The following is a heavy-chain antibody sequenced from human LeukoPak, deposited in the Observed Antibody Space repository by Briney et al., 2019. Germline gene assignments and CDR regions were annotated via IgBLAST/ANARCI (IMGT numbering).Heavy chain of an antibody. V-gene: IGHV1-18*04. Sequence: ASVKVSCKASGYTFTGYYMHWVRQAPGQGLEWMGWISAYNGNTNYAQKLQGRVTMTTDTSTSTAYMELRSLRSDDTAVYYCARVVPRDCSSTSCYRDAFDIWGQGTMVTVSS. CDR3: ARVVPRDCSSTSCYRDAFDI. CDR1: GYTFTGYY. J-gene: IGHJ3*02. D-gene: IGHD2-2*02. CDR2: ISAYNGNT.